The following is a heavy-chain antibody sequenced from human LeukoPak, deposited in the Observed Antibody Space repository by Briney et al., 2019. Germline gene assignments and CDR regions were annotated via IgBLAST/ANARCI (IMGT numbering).Heavy chain of an antibody. V-gene: IGHV3-53*05. Sequence: GGSLRLSCAASGFTVSSNYMNWVRQAPGKGLEWVSVIYSGGSTYYADSVKGRFTISRDSSKDRLYLQMNSLRPEDTAMYYCARVRGGRSWYYYGLDVWGRRTTVTVSS. CDR2: IYSGGST. D-gene: IGHD3-16*01. CDR1: GFTVSSNY. J-gene: IGHJ6*02. CDR3: ARVRGGRSWYYYGLDV.